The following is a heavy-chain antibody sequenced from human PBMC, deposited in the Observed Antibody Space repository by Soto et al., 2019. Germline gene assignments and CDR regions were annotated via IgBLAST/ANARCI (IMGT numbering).Heavy chain of an antibody. Sequence: ASMKISCKASGYTFTSYYMHWLRQAPEQGLEWMGIINPSGGSTSYAQKFQGRVTMTRDTSTSTVYMELSSLRSEDTAVYYCARGNRITFGGVIVIPYYYYGMDVWVQGTTVTVSS. CDR1: GYTFTSYY. CDR2: INPSGGST. J-gene: IGHJ6*02. D-gene: IGHD3-16*02. V-gene: IGHV1-46*01. CDR3: ARGNRITFGGVIVIPYYYYGMDV.